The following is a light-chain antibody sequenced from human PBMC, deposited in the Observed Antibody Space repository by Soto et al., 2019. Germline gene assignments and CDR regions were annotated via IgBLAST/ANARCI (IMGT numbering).Light chain of an antibody. Sequence: IVLTQSPGTLSLSPGEGATLSCRASQSVSSTFLAWYQQKPGQAPRLLIYDTSKRVTGIPARFSGSGSGTDFTLTISSLEPEDFAVYHCQHRSNWPPMYTFGQGTKLQI. CDR3: QHRSNWPPMYT. J-gene: IGKJ2*01. CDR1: QSVSST. V-gene: IGKV3-11*01. CDR2: DTS.